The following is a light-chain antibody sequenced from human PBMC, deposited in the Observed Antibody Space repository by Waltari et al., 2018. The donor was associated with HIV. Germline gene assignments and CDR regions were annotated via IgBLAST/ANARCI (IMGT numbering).Light chain of an antibody. V-gene: IGLV1-40*01. J-gene: IGLJ2*01. CDR1: SSNIGAGYD. CDR2: GNS. CDR3: QSYDSSLSGL. Sequence: QSVLTQPPSVSGAPGQRVTISCTGSSSNIGAGYDVHWYQQLPGTAPKLLIYGNSNRPSGVPDRFSGSKSGTSASRAITGLQSEYEADYYCQSYDSSLSGLFGGGTKLTVL.